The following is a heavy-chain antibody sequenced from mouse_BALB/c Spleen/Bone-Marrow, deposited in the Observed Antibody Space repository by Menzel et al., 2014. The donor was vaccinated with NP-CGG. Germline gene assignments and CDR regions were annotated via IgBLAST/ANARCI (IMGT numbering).Heavy chain of an antibody. Sequence: VQLQQSGAELVKPGASVKLSCKASGYTFTSYYMYWVKQRPGQGLEWIGEINPSNGGTNFNEKFKSKATLTVDKSSSTAYMQLSSLTSEDSAVYYCTRYGSYYFAYWGQGTPLTVSS. J-gene: IGHJ2*01. D-gene: IGHD1-1*02. CDR3: TRYGSYYFAY. CDR2: INPSNGGT. V-gene: IGHV1S81*02. CDR1: GYTFTSYY.